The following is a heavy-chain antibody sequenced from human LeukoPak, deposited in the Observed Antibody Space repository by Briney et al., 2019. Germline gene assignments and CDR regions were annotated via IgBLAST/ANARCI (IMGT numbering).Heavy chain of an antibody. V-gene: IGHV4-34*01. CDR2: INHSGST. Sequence: SETLSLTCAVYGGSLSGYYWSWIRQPPGKGLEWIGEINHSGSTNYNPSLKSRVTISVDTSKNQFSLKLSSVTAADTAVYYCARRRRTYYFDYWGQGTLVTVSS. CDR1: GGSLSGYY. CDR3: ARRRRTYYFDY. J-gene: IGHJ4*02. D-gene: IGHD2-2*01.